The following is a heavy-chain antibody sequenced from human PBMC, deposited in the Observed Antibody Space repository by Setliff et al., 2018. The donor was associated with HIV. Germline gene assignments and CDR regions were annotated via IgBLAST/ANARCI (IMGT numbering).Heavy chain of an antibody. CDR3: GGNGYYSIDY. J-gene: IGHJ4*02. D-gene: IGHD3-22*01. CDR2: IYHSGST. V-gene: IGHV4-59*11. CDR1: GGSISSHC. Sequence: ASETLSLTCTVSGGSISSHCWSWIRQSPGKALEWIGEIYHSGSTHYNPSLQSRVTISVDKSKSQFSLKLNSVTAADTAVYYCGGNGYYSIDYWGQGTLVTVSS.